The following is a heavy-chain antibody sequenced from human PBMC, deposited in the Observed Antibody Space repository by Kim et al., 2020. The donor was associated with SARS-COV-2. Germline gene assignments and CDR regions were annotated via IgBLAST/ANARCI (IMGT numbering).Heavy chain of an antibody. CDR3: ARDRPPYSSSYYYYGMDV. CDR1: GFTFSSYS. CDR2: ISSSSSYI. J-gene: IGHJ6*02. Sequence: GGSLRLSCAASGFTFSSYSMNWVRQAPGKGLEWVSSISSSSSYIYYADSVKGRFTISRDNAKNSLYLQMNSLRAEDTAVYYCARDRPPYSSSYYYYGMDVWGQGTTVTVSS. V-gene: IGHV3-21*01. D-gene: IGHD6-13*01.